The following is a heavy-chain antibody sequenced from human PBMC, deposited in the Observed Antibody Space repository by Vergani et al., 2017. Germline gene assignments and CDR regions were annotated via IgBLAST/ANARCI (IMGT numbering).Heavy chain of an antibody. Sequence: EVQLVESGGGLVKPGGSLRLSCAASGFTFSSYSMNWVRQAPGKGLEWVSSISSSSSYIYYADSVKGRFTISRDNAKNSLYLQMNSLRAEETAVYYCARDPNGGSYFDYWGQGTLVTVSS. CDR2: ISSSSSYI. CDR1: GFTFSSYS. D-gene: IGHD1-1*01. V-gene: IGHV3-21*01. J-gene: IGHJ4*02. CDR3: ARDPNGGSYFDY.